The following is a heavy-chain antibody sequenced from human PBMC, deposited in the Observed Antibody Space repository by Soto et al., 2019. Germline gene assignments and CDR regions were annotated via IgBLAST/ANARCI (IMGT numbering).Heavy chain of an antibody. D-gene: IGHD3-22*01. J-gene: IGHJ5*02. CDR1: GFTFTSSA. CDR2: IVVGSGNT. Sequence: SVKVSCKASGFTFTSSAVQWVRQARGQRLEWIGWIVVGSGNTNYAQKFQERVTITRDMSTSTAYMELSSLRSEDTAVYYCAADLSYDSSGYYLYNWFDPWGQGTLVTVSP. CDR3: AADLSYDSSGYYLYNWFDP. V-gene: IGHV1-58*01.